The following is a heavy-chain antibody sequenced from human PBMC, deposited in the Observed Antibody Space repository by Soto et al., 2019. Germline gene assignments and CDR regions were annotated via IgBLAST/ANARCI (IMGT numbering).Heavy chain of an antibody. CDR2: INHSGST. J-gene: IGHJ5*02. D-gene: IGHD3-3*01. CDR3: ATRITVFGLLIPPFDP. V-gene: IGHV4-34*01. CDR1: GGSFSGYY. Sequence: SETLSLTCAVYGGSFSGYYWSWIRQPPGKGLEWIGEINHSGSTNYNPSLKSRVTISVDTSKNQFSLKLSSVTAADTAIYYCATRITVFGLLIPPFDPWGQGTQVTVSS.